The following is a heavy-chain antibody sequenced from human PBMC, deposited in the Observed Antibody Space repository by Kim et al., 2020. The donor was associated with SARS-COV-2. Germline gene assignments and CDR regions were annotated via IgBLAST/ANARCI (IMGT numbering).Heavy chain of an antibody. CDR3: ARDLSCSSTSCYYYYYGMDV. Sequence: ASVKVSCKASGYTFTSYAMNWVRQAPGQGLEWMGWINTNTGNPTYAQGFTGRFVFSLDTSVSTAYLQISSLKAEDTAVYYCARDLSCSSTSCYYYYYGMDVWGQGTTVTVSS. CDR2: INTNTGNP. CDR1: GYTFTSYA. V-gene: IGHV7-4-1*02. D-gene: IGHD2-2*01. J-gene: IGHJ6*02.